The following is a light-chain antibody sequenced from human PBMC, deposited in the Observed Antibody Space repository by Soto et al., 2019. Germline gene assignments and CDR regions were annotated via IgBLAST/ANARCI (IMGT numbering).Light chain of an antibody. CDR1: TSNLGAGYD. J-gene: IGLJ3*02. CDR3: QAYDYTLTASV. Sequence: QAVVTQPPSVSGAPGQRVTLSCTGNTSNLGAGYDVHGYQQLPGAAPKLVIFGNRNRPSGVPERFSGSKSGTSASLAITGLQAEDEADYYCQAYDYTLTASVFGGGTKVTVL. V-gene: IGLV1-40*01. CDR2: GNR.